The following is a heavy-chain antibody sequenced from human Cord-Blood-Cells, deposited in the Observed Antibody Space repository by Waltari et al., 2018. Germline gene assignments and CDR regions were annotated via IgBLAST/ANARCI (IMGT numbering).Heavy chain of an antibody. CDR1: GGSFSGYY. J-gene: IGHJ6*02. CDR2: INHSGST. Sequence: QVQLQQWGAGLLKPSETLSLTCTVYGGSFSGYYWSWFRQPPGQGLAWIGEINHSGSTNYNPSLKSRVTISVDTSKNQCSLKLSSVTAADTAVYYCARGAYYGSGSYYAYYYYGMDVWGQGTTVTVSS. CDR3: ARGAYYGSGSYYAYYYYGMDV. V-gene: IGHV4-34*01. D-gene: IGHD3-10*01.